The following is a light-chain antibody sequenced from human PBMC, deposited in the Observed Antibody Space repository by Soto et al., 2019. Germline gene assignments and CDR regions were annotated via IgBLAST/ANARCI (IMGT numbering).Light chain of an antibody. V-gene: IGKV3-11*01. Sequence: DIVLTQFPATLSLSPGERATLSCRASQSINTYLAWYQQKPGQPPRLLISDASNRATGTPARFSGSGSGTDFTLTISSLDAEDFAVYYCQQRSDWPPLTFGGGTKVEI. J-gene: IGKJ4*01. CDR2: DAS. CDR1: QSINTY. CDR3: QQRSDWPPLT.